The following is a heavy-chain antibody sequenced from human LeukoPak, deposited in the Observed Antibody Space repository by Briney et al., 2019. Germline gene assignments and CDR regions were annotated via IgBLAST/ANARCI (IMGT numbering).Heavy chain of an antibody. CDR1: GFTFSSYG. Sequence: PGRSLRLSCAASGFTFSSYGMHWVRQAPGKGLEWVSSISSSSGYIYYADSVKGRFTISRDNAKNSLYLQMNSLRGEDTAVYYCARDMEGAMVGLDYWGQGTLVTVSS. J-gene: IGHJ4*02. CDR3: ARDMEGAMVGLDY. D-gene: IGHD5-18*01. CDR2: ISSSSGYI. V-gene: IGHV3-21*01.